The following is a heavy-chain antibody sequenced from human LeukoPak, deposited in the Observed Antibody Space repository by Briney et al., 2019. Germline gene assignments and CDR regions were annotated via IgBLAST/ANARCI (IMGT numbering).Heavy chain of an antibody. V-gene: IGHV4-59*01. J-gene: IGHJ4*02. CDR2: IYYSGST. D-gene: IGHD3-10*01. Sequence: SETLSLTCAVSGGSIRSYYWSWIRQPPGKGLEWIGYIYYSGSTNYSPSLQSRVTLSVDTSKNNFSLKLSSVTAADTAVYYCARVVVELLWFGELDYWGQGTLVTVSS. CDR1: GGSIRSYY. CDR3: ARVVVELLWFGELDY.